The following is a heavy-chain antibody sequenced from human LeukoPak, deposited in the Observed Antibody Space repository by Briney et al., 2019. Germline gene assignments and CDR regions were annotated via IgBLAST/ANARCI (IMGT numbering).Heavy chain of an antibody. V-gene: IGHV4-34*01. D-gene: IGHD3-10*01. CDR2: INHSGST. CDR1: GGSFSGYY. CDR3: ARLKSVLLWFGELLSYYFDY. J-gene: IGHJ4*02. Sequence: SETLSLTCAVYGGSFSGYYWSWIRQPPGKGLEWIGEINHSGSTNYNPPLKSRVTISVDTSKNQFSLKLSSVTAADTAVYYCARLKSVLLWFGELLSYYFDYWGQGTLVTVSS.